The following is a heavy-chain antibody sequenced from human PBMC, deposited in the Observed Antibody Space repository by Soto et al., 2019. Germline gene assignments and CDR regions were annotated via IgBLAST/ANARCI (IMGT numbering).Heavy chain of an antibody. D-gene: IGHD2-15*01. CDR2: IYWNDDK. Sequence: SGPTLVNPTQTLTLTCTFSGFSLSTSGVGVGWIRQPPGKALEWLALIYWNDDKRYSPSLKSRLTITKDTSKNQVVLTMTNMDPVDTATYYCAHGSVVVVAATYYYFDYWGQGTLVTVSS. V-gene: IGHV2-5*01. J-gene: IGHJ4*02. CDR3: AHGSVVVVAATYYYFDY. CDR1: GFSLSTSGVG.